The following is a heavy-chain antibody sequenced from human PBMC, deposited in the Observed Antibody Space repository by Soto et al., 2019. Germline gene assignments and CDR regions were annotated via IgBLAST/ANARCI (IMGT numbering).Heavy chain of an antibody. CDR1: GYTFTTNA. D-gene: IGHD3-10*01. Sequence: QVQLVQSGAEGKQPGASVKVSCKASGYTFTTNAIHWLRRAPGQRFEWMGWINAGNGDTRYSPKFLGRITFTRDTSASTVYVECICLRSEDTAVYYCASDATGLGPGTYWTIGWFDPWGQGSLVTVSS. V-gene: IGHV1-3*01. J-gene: IGHJ5*02. CDR3: ASDATGLGPGTYWTIGWFDP. CDR2: INAGNGDT.